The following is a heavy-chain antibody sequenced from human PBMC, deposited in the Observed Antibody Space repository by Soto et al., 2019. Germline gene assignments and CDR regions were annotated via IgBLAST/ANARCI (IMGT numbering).Heavy chain of an antibody. CDR2: IYYSGST. J-gene: IGHJ5*02. D-gene: IGHD2-21*02. CDR1: GGSISSYY. V-gene: IGHV4-59*08. CDR3: ARCGGDVDNWFDP. Sequence: PSETLSLTCTVSGGSISSYYWSWIRQPPGKGLEWIGYIYYSGSTNYNPSLKSRVTISVDTSKNQFSLKLSSVTAADTAVYYCARCGGDVDNWFDPWGQGTLVTVSS.